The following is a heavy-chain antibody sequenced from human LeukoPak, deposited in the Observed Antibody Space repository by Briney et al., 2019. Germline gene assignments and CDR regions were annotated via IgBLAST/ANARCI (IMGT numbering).Heavy chain of an antibody. CDR1: GCTFSSYW. J-gene: IGHJ4*02. CDR2: IKQDGSEK. CDR3: ARERDGSSGYSDY. Sequence: PGGSLRLSCAASGCTFSSYWMSWVRQAPGKGLEWVANIKQDGSEKYYVDSVKGRFTISRDNAKNSLYLQMNSLSAEDTAVYYCARERDGSSGYSDYWGQGTLVTVSS. V-gene: IGHV3-7*01. D-gene: IGHD6-19*01.